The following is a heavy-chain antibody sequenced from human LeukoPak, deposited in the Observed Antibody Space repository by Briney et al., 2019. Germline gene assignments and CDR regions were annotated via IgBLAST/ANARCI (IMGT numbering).Heavy chain of an antibody. CDR2: ISSSSSYI. CDR1: GFTFSSYS. D-gene: IGHD7-27*01. J-gene: IGHJ4*02. Sequence: GGSLRLSCAASGFTFSSYSMNWVRQTPGKGLEWVSSISSSSSYIYYADSVKGRFTISRDNAKNSLYLQMNSLRAEDTALYYCARSALKLGYLDYWGQGTLVTVSS. V-gene: IGHV3-21*01. CDR3: ARSALKLGYLDY.